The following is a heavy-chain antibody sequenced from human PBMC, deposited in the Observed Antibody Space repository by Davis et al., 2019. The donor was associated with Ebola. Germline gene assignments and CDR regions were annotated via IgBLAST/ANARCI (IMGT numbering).Heavy chain of an antibody. CDR3: ARGGLMDYGDYYGMDV. J-gene: IGHJ6*02. Sequence: AAPVKVSCKASGYTFTGYYIHWVRQAPGQGLEWMGWINPNSGGTNYAQKSQGWVTMTRDTSISTAYMELSRLRSDDTAVYYCARGGLMDYGDYYGMDVWGQGTTVTVSS. CDR2: INPNSGGT. CDR1: GYTFTGYY. D-gene: IGHD3-16*01. V-gene: IGHV1-2*04.